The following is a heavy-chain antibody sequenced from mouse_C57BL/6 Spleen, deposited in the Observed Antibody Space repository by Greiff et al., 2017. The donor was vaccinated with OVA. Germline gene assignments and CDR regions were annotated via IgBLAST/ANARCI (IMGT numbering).Heavy chain of an antibody. CDR3: ARTGYDYDGNYFDY. CDR2: ISNLAYSI. J-gene: IGHJ2*01. D-gene: IGHD2-4*01. Sequence: DVKLVESGGGLVQPGGSLKLSCAASGFTFSDYGMAWVRQAPRKGPEWVAFISNLAYSIYYADTVTGRFTISRENAKNTLYLEMSSLRSEDTAMYYCARTGYDYDGNYFDYWGQGTTLTVSS. CDR1: GFTFSDYG. V-gene: IGHV5-15*01.